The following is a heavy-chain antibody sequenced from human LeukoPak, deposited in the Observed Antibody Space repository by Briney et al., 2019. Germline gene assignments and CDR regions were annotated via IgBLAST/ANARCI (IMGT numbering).Heavy chain of an antibody. CDR3: ARSPLGYCSGGSCYSSAFDI. J-gene: IGHJ3*02. V-gene: IGHV1-46*01. CDR1: GYTFTSYY. Sequence: ASVKVSCKASGYTFTSYYMHWVRQAPGQGLEWMGIINPSGGSTSYAQKFQGRVTMTRDTSTSTVYMELSSLRSEDTAVYYCARSPLGYCSGGSCYSSAFDIWGQGTMVTVSS. D-gene: IGHD2-15*01. CDR2: INPSGGST.